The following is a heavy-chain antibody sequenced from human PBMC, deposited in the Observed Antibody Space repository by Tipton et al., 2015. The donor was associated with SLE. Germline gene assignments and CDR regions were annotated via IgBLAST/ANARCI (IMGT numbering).Heavy chain of an antibody. V-gene: IGHV4-39*07. CDR2: INHSGST. D-gene: IGHD3-10*01. CDR3: ARGLRVRGTRD. Sequence: TLSLTCTVSGGSISSGGYYWSWIRQPPGKGLEWIGEINHSGSTNYNPSLKSRVTISVDTSKNQFSLKLSSVTAADTAVYYCARGLRVRGTRDWGQGTLVTVSS. CDR1: GGSISSGGYY. J-gene: IGHJ4*02.